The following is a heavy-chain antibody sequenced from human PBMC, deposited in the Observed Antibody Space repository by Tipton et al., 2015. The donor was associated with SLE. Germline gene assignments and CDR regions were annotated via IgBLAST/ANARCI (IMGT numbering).Heavy chain of an antibody. Sequence: SLRLSCAASGFTFSSYGMHWVRQAPGKGLEWVAVISYDGSNKYYADSVKGRFTISRDNSKNTLYLQMNSLRAEDTAVYYCAKGGSVAGNYYYMDVWGKGTTVTVSS. D-gene: IGHD6-19*01. J-gene: IGHJ6*03. CDR3: AKGGSVAGNYYYMDV. CDR2: ISYDGSNK. CDR1: GFTFSSYG. V-gene: IGHV3-30*18.